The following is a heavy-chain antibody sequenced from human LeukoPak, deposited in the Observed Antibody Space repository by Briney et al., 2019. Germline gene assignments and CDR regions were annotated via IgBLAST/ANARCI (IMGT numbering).Heavy chain of an antibody. J-gene: IGHJ4*02. CDR2: IWYDGSHK. CDR3: AKELRGPFY. V-gene: IGHV3-33*06. D-gene: IGHD4-17*01. CDR1: GFTFITYG. Sequence: PGGSLRLSCAASGFTFITYGMHWVRQAPGKGLEWVALIWYDGSHKYYADSVKGRFTISRDNSKNTLYLQMNSLRAEDTAVYYCAKELRGPFYWGQGTLVTVSS.